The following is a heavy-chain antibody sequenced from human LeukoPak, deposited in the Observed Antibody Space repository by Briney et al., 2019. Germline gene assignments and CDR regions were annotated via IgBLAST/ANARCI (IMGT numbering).Heavy chain of an antibody. CDR2: IYYSGNT. V-gene: IGHV4-31*03. D-gene: IGHD6-13*01. CDR3: ARVIAAAGTDY. CDR1: GGSVGSGGYY. J-gene: IGHJ4*02. Sequence: SETLSLTCTVSGGSVGSGGYYWSWIRQHPGKGLEWIGYIYYSGNTYYNPSLKSRVTTSVDTSKNQFSLKLSSVTAADTAVYYCARVIAAAGTDYWGQGTLVTVSS.